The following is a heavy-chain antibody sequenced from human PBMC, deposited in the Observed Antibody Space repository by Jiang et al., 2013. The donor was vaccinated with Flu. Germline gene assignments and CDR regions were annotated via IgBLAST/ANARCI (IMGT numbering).Heavy chain of an antibody. D-gene: IGHD2-8*01. CDR3: ARKERGRTYLHDMSTYEADAFRY. CDR1: GGSFSDYY. J-gene: IGHJ3*02. CDR2: VYDSGIT. Sequence: GPGLVKPSETLSLTCTVSGGSFSDYYWNWVRQAPGKGLEWIGHVYDSGITNYRPSLKSRVTISLDTSKNEFSLKLSSVTAADTAVYYCARKERGRTYLHDMSTYEADAFRYLGPRDNGHRLF. V-gene: IGHV4-59*08.